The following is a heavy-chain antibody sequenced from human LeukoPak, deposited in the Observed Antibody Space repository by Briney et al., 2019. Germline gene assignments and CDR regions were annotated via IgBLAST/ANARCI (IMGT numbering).Heavy chain of an antibody. Sequence: GASVKVSCKASGYTFTGYYMHWVRQAPGQGLEWMGWINPNSGGTDYAQKFQSRVTMTRDTSISTAYMELSRPRSDDTAVYYCARGVLEWLFYCDYWGQGTLVTVSS. V-gene: IGHV1-2*02. J-gene: IGHJ4*02. CDR3: ARGVLEWLFYCDY. CDR2: INPNSGGT. D-gene: IGHD3-3*01. CDR1: GYTFTGYY.